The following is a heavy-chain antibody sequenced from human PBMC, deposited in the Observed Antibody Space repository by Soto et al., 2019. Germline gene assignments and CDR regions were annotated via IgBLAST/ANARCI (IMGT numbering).Heavy chain of an antibody. CDR3: ASAYYGSGSYYFDY. Sequence: PSETLSLTCAVYGGSFSGYYWSWIRQPPGKGLEWIGEINHSGSTNYNPSLKSRVTISVDTSKNQFSLKLSSVTAADTAVYYCASAYYGSGSYYFDYWGQGTLVTVS. CDR1: GGSFSGYY. D-gene: IGHD3-10*01. J-gene: IGHJ4*02. V-gene: IGHV4-34*01. CDR2: INHSGST.